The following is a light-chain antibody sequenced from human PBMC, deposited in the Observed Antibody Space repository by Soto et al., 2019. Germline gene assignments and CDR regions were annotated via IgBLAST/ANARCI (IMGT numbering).Light chain of an antibody. J-gene: IGKJ4*01. CDR1: QIVISNH. V-gene: IGKV3-20*01. Sequence: EIVLTQSPGTLTLSPGEAATLSCRASQIVISNHVAWYQQKLGQPPRLLISGAATRATGIPDRFSGSGSGTDFTLTISRLEAEDFAVYYCQQYGLSLTFGGGTKVDI. CDR3: QQYGLSLT. CDR2: GAA.